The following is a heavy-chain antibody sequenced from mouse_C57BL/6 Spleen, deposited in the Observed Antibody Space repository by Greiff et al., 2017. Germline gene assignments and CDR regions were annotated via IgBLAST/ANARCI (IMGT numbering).Heavy chain of an antibody. Sequence: EVQVVESGGGLVKPGGSLKLSCAASGFTFSDYGMHWVRQAPEKGLEWVAYISSGSSTINYADTVKGRFTISTDNAKNTLFLQMTRLRSEDTAMYYGAKTTVVAGAMDYWGQGTSVTVSS. CDR3: AKTTVVAGAMDY. CDR1: GFTFSDYG. CDR2: ISSGSSTI. V-gene: IGHV5-17*01. D-gene: IGHD1-1*01. J-gene: IGHJ4*01.